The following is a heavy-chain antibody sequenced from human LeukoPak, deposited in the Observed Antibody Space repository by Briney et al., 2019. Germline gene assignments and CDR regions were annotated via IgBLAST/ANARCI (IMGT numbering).Heavy chain of an antibody. Sequence: SETLSLTCTVSGGSISNYYWNWIRQPPGKGLEWIGYIYYTGNTNYNPSLKSRVTISVDTSKNQFSLKLSSVTAADTAVYYCARDDAYYYGSGSYRNDYWGQGTLVTVSS. CDR1: GGSISNYY. D-gene: IGHD3-10*01. J-gene: IGHJ4*02. CDR3: ARDDAYYYGSGSYRNDY. CDR2: IYYTGNT. V-gene: IGHV4-59*12.